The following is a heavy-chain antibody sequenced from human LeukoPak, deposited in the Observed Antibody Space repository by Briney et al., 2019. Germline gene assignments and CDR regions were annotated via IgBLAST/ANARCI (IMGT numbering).Heavy chain of an antibody. CDR1: GGSISSSSYY. D-gene: IGHD6-19*01. Sequence: TSSETLSLTCTVSGGSISSSSYYWGWIRQPPGKGLEWIGSIYYSGDTYYNPSLKSRRVTISAVTSKNQFSLRLSSVTAADTAVYYCARHQWHYYYYMGVWGKGSTVTVSS. CDR2: IYYSGDT. V-gene: IGHV4-39*01. J-gene: IGHJ6*03. CDR3: ARHQWHYYYYMGV.